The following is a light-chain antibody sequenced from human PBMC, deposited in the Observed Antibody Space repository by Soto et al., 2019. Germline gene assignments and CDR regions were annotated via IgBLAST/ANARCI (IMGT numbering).Light chain of an antibody. CDR3: QQRSNWPPWT. Sequence: EIVLTQSPATLSLSPWERATLSCMASQSVSSYLAWYQQKPGQAPRLLIYDASNRATGIPARFSGSGSGTDFTLTISSLEPEDFAVYYCQQRSNWPPWTFGQGTKVDIK. CDR2: DAS. CDR1: QSVSSY. V-gene: IGKV3-11*01. J-gene: IGKJ1*01.